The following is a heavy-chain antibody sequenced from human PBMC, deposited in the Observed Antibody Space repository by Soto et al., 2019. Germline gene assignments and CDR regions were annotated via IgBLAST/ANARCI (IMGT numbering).Heavy chain of an antibody. CDR2: ISGSGGST. D-gene: IGHD3-3*01. V-gene: IGHV3-23*01. Sequence: GGSLRLSCAASGFTFSSYAMSWVRQAPGKGLEWVSAISGSGGSTYYADSVKGRFTISRDNSKNTLYLQMNSLRAEDTAVYYCAKDRNLSQVLRFLEWLLYLDYWGQGTLVTVSS. J-gene: IGHJ4*02. CDR3: AKDRNLSQVLRFLEWLLYLDY. CDR1: GFTFSSYA.